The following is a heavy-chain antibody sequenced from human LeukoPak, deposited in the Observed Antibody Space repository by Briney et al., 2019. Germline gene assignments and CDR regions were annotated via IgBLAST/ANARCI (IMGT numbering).Heavy chain of an antibody. V-gene: IGHV3-9*01. CDR2: ISWNSGSI. Sequence: GGSLRLSCAASGFTFDDYAMHWVRQAPGKGLEWVSGISWNSGSIGYADSVKGRFTISRDNAKNSLYLQMNSLRAEDTALYYCAKDKGSYRYCYYGMDVWSQGTTVTVSS. CDR3: AKDKGSYRYCYYGMDV. D-gene: IGHD5-18*01. CDR1: GFTFDDYA. J-gene: IGHJ6*02.